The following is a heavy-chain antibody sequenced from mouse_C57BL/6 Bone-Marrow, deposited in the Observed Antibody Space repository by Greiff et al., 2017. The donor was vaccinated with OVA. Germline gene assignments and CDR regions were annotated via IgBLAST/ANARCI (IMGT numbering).Heavy chain of an antibody. CDR3: ARSGGYGYDEGFAY. CDR2: INPNNGGT. CDR1: GYTFTDYN. D-gene: IGHD2-2*01. J-gene: IGHJ3*01. V-gene: IGHV1-18*01. Sequence: EVKLMESGPELVKPGASVKIPCKASGYTFTDYNMDWVKQSHGKSLEWIGDINPNNGGTIYNQKFKGKATLTVDKSSSTAYMELRSLTSEDTAVYYCARSGGYGYDEGFAYWGQGTLVTVSA.